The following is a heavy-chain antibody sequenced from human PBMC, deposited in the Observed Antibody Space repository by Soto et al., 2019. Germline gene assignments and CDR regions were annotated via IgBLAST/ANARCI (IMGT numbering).Heavy chain of an antibody. CDR1: GGSFSGYY. CDR2: INHSGST. CDR3: ARGDRGYYYGSGSYSRPGWFDP. Sequence: SETLSLTCAVYGGSFSGYYWSWIRQPPGKGLEWIGEINHSGSTNYNPSLKSRVTISVDTSKNQFSLKLSSVTAADTAVYYCARGDRGYYYGSGSYSRPGWFDPWGQGTLV. V-gene: IGHV4-34*01. J-gene: IGHJ5*02. D-gene: IGHD3-10*01.